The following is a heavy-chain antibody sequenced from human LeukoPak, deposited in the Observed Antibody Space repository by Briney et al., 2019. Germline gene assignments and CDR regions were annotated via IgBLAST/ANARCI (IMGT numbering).Heavy chain of an antibody. CDR2: ISGSGGST. J-gene: IGHJ4*02. D-gene: IGHD3-10*01. CDR1: GFTFSSYA. V-gene: IGHV3-23*01. Sequence: GGSLRLSCAASGFTFSSYAMSWVRQAPGKGLEWVSAISGSGGSTYYADSVKGRFTISRDNSKNTLWLQTNSLRAEDTAVYYCAKNDQALLWFGEFIDQWGQGTLVTVSS. CDR3: AKNDQALLWFGEFIDQ.